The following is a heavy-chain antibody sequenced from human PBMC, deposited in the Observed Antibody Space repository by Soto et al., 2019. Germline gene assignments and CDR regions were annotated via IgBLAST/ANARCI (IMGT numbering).Heavy chain of an antibody. J-gene: IGHJ6*02. CDR3: AAGGLNIYYYYGMDV. CDR1: GFTFTSSA. V-gene: IGHV1-58*01. CDR2: IVVGSGNT. Sequence: ASVKVSCKASGFTFTSSAVQWVRQARGQRLEWIGWIVVGSGNTNYAQKFQERVTITRDMSTSTAYMELSSLRSEDTAVYYCAAGGLNIYYYYGMDVWGQGTTVTVSS. D-gene: IGHD6-19*01.